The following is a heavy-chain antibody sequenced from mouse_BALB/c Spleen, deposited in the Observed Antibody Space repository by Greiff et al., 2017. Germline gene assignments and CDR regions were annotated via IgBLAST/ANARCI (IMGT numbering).Heavy chain of an antibody. Sequence: QVQLQQPGAELVKPGASVKMSCKASGYTFTSYWMHWVKQRPGQGLEWIGTIDPSDSYTNYNQNFKGKATLTVDSSSSTAYMQLSSLTSEDSAVYYCTRSLYYGSSYIDYWGQGTTLTVSS. CDR2: IDPSDSYT. CDR3: TRSLYYGSSYIDY. CDR1: GYTFTSYW. V-gene: IGHV1S127*01. J-gene: IGHJ2*01. D-gene: IGHD1-1*01.